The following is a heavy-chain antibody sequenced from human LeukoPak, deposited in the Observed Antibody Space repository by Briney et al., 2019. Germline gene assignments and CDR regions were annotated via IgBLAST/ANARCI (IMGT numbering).Heavy chain of an antibody. CDR1: GDSVTSNSAA. Sequence: SQTLSLTCAISGDSVTSNSAAWNWIRQSPSRGLEWLGRTYYRSKWYNDYAVSVKSRITINPDTSKNQFSLQLSSVTAADTAVYYCARRVARFNWFDPWGQGTLVTVSS. J-gene: IGHJ5*02. CDR2: TYYRSKWYN. CDR3: ARRVARFNWFDP. D-gene: IGHD6-6*01. V-gene: IGHV6-1*01.